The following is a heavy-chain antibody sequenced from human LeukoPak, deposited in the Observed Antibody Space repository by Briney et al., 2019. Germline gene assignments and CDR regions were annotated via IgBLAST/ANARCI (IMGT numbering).Heavy chain of an antibody. CDR2: MKQDGRDK. CDR3: ARDDVGALDY. Sequence: GGSLRLSCAASGFTFSFYWMAWVRPAPGKGVEWVANMKQDGRDKYYVDSVKGRFTISRDNARNSLYLQMNSLRAEDSAVYYCARDDVGALDYCGQGTLVTVSS. CDR1: GFTFSFYW. V-gene: IGHV3-7*01. D-gene: IGHD3-16*01. J-gene: IGHJ4*02.